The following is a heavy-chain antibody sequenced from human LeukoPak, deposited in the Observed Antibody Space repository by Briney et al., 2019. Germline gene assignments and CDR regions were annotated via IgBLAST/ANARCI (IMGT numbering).Heavy chain of an antibody. J-gene: IGHJ4*02. CDR2: IYYSGST. CDR3: ARDSSGYIFDY. CDR1: GGSISSYH. V-gene: IGHV4-59*01. Sequence: SETLSLTCTVSGGSISSYHWSWIRQPPGKGLEWIGYIYYSGSTNYNPSLKSRVTISVDTSKNQFSLKLSSVTAADTAVYYCARDSSGYIFDYWGQGTLVTVSS. D-gene: IGHD3-22*01.